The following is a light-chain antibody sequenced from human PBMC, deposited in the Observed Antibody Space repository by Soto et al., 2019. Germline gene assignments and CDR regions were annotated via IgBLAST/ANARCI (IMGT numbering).Light chain of an antibody. CDR2: GAS. Sequence: DIQMTQSPSSLSASVGDRVTITCQASQDMRNYLNWYQQKPGKAPKLLIYGASNLEAGVTPRFSGSGSGTEFSLTITSLQPEDIAVYYCQQSYSTPRKFGQGTKV. CDR1: QDMRNY. J-gene: IGKJ1*01. CDR3: QQSYSTPRK. V-gene: IGKV1-33*01.